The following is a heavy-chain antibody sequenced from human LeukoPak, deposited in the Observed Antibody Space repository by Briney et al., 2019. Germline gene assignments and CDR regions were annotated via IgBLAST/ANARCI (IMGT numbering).Heavy chain of an antibody. CDR3: ARAFGSGN. V-gene: IGHV4-59*01. J-gene: IGHJ4*02. CDR2: IYNSGST. Sequence: PSETLSLTCTVSGGSISSYYWSWIRQPPGKGLEWIGYIYNSGSTNYNPSLKSRVTISVDTSKNQLSLKVRSVTAADTAVYYCARAFGSGNWGQGTLVTVSS. CDR1: GGSISSYY. D-gene: IGHD3-10*01.